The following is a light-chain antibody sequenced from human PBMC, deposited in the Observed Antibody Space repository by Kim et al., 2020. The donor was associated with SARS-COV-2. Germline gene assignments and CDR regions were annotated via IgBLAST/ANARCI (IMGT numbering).Light chain of an antibody. J-gene: IGKJ2*01. CDR1: QSINTL. V-gene: IGKV1-5*03. Sequence: SASVGDRVTITCRASQSINTLLAWYQQKPGKAPKLLIYLASTLESGVPPRFSGSGSGTEFTLTINSLQPDDFATYYCQHYSRFPYTFGQGTKLEI. CDR3: QHYSRFPYT. CDR2: LAS.